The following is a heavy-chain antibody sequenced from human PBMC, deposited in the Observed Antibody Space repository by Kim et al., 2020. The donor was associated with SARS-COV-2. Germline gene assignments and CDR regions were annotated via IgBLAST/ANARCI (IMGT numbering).Heavy chain of an antibody. J-gene: IGHJ4*02. CDR1: GFTFSSSW. CDR3: VSTYGDYPHNFDF. Sequence: GGSLRLSCAASGFTFSSSWMHWVRQAPGKGLVWVSRINTDGSSITYADSVKGRFTISRDNAKNMLYLQMNSLRAEDTAVYYCVSTYGDYPHNFDFWSQGTLVTVSS. D-gene: IGHD4-17*01. CDR2: INTDGSSI. V-gene: IGHV3-74*03.